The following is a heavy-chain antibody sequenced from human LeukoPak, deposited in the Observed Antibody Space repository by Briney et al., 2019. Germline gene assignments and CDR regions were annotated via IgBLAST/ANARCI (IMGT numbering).Heavy chain of an antibody. CDR3: ARSYGPADAFDI. V-gene: IGHV1-18*01. D-gene: IGHD2-2*01. Sequence: ASVRVSCKASGYTFTSYGISWVRQAPGQGLEWMGWISAYNGNTNYAQKLQGRVTMTRDTSTSTVYMELSSLRSEDTAVYYCARSYGPADAFDIWGQGTMVTVSS. J-gene: IGHJ3*02. CDR1: GYTFTSYG. CDR2: ISAYNGNT.